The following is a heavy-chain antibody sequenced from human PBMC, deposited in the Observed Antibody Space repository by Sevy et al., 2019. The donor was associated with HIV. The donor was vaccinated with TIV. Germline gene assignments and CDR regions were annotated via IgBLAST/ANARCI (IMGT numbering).Heavy chain of an antibody. CDR1: GFTFSTYA. CDR2: ISGGGGNT. J-gene: IGHJ6*02. CDR3: ARKYHDTSGYPRYSMDV. D-gene: IGHD3-22*01. V-gene: IGHV3-64*01. Sequence: GGSLRLSCAASGFTFSTYAMYWVRQAPGKGLEYVSAISGGGGNTYYGTSVKGRFTVSRDNAKNTLYLQMGSLRAEDMAVYFGARKYHDTSGYPRYSMDVWGQGTTVTVS.